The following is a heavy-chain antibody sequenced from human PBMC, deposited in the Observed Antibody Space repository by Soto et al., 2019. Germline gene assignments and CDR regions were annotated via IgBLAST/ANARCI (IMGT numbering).Heavy chain of an antibody. Sequence: QVQLVESGGGVVQPGRSLRLSCAASGFTFSSYGMHWVRQAPGKGLEWVAVISYDGSNKYYADSVKGRFTISRDNSKNTLYLQMNSLRAEDTAVYYCAKVIYGDIEVDYFDYWGQGTLVTVSS. CDR1: GFTFSSYG. V-gene: IGHV3-30*18. CDR3: AKVIYGDIEVDYFDY. CDR2: ISYDGSNK. J-gene: IGHJ4*02. D-gene: IGHD4-17*01.